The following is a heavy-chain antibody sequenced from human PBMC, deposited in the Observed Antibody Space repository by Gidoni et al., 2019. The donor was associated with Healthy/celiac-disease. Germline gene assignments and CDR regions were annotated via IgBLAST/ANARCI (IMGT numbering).Heavy chain of an antibody. Sequence: QVQLVQSGAEVKKPGASVKVSCKASGYTFTGYYMHWVRQAPGQGLEWMGRINPNSGGTNYAQKFQGRVTMTRDTSISTAYMELSRLRSDDTAVYYCARSLGLGELSGPRWFDPWGQGTLVTVSS. J-gene: IGHJ5*02. CDR3: ARSLGLGELSGPRWFDP. V-gene: IGHV1-2*06. CDR1: GYTFTGYY. D-gene: IGHD3-16*02. CDR2: INPNSGGT.